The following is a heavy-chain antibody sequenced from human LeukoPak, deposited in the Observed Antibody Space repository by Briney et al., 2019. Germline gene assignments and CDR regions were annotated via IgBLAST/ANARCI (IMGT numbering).Heavy chain of an antibody. D-gene: IGHD6-19*01. Sequence: GESLKISCKGSGYSFTSYWIGWVRQMPGKGLEWMGIIYPGDSDTRYSPSFQGQVTISADKSISTAYLQWSSLKASDTAMYYCARHRSPEWLVPSYYYYGMDVWGQGTTVTVSS. V-gene: IGHV5-51*01. CDR3: ARHRSPEWLVPSYYYYGMDV. CDR1: GYSFTSYW. J-gene: IGHJ6*02. CDR2: IYPGDSDT.